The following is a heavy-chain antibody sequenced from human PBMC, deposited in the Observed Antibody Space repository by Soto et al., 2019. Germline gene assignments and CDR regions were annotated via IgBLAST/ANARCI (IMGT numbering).Heavy chain of an antibody. D-gene: IGHD6-19*01. J-gene: IGHJ4*02. CDR3: ARWQWLVPFDY. V-gene: IGHV1-18*01. Sequence: ASVKVSCKASGGTFSSYGISWVRQAPGQGLEWMGWISAYNGNTNYAQKLQGRVTMTTDTSTSTAYMELRSLRSDDTAVYYCARWQWLVPFDYWGQGTLVTVSS. CDR1: GGTFSSYG. CDR2: ISAYNGNT.